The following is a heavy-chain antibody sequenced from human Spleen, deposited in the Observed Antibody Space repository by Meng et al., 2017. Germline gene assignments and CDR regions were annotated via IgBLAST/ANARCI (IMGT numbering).Heavy chain of an antibody. CDR1: VGTFSRYP. V-gene: IGHV1-69*06. CDR2: IIPIFGTA. D-gene: IGHD7-27*01. J-gene: IGHJ3*02. Sequence: SSVTVSCKASVGTFSRYPISWVRQAPGQGLEGMGGIIPIFGTANYAQKFQGRVTITADKSTSTAYMELSSLRSEDKAGYYCARDGDGSAAFDIWGQGTMVTVSS. CDR3: ARDGDGSAAFDI.